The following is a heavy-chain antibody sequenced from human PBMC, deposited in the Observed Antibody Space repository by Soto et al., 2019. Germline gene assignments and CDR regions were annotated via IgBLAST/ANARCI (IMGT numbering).Heavy chain of an antibody. D-gene: IGHD1-26*01. CDR2: ITSHGSTT. J-gene: IGHJ3*02. V-gene: IGHV3-74*01. Sequence: GGSLRLSCAASGFTFSSYWMHWVRQTPGKGLVWVSRITSHGSTTTYADSVKGRFTISRDNAKNTLYLQMNSLRAEDTAVYYCARQYAWEILRGNDAFDIWGQGTMVTVSS. CDR1: GFTFSSYW. CDR3: ARQYAWEILRGNDAFDI.